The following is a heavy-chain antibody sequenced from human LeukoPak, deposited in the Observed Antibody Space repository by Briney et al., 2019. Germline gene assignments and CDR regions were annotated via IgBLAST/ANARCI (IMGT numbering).Heavy chain of an antibody. CDR3: ARETPGAGHFDY. D-gene: IGHD7-27*01. V-gene: IGHV4-59*01. J-gene: IGHJ4*02. CDR2: IYYSGGT. CDR1: GGSFSSYY. Sequence: PSETLSLTCTVSGGSFSSYYWMWIRQPPGKGLEWIGYIYYSGGTHYNPSLKSRVTMLVDTSKNQFSLKLTAVTAADTAVYYCARETPGAGHFDYWGQGSLVTVSS.